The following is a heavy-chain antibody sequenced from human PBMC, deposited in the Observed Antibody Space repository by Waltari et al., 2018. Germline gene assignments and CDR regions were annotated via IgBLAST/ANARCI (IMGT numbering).Heavy chain of an antibody. Sequence: QVQLVQSGAEVKKPGSSVKVSCKASGGTFSSYAISWVRQAPGQGLEWMGGIIPILGIANYAQKFQGRVTITADKSTSTAYMELSSLRSEDTAVYYCARDGGVIVHYYYYYMDAWGKGTTVTISS. D-gene: IGHD3-16*02. CDR3: ARDGGVIVHYYYYYMDA. CDR1: GGTFSSYA. V-gene: IGHV1-69*10. J-gene: IGHJ6*03. CDR2: IIPILGIA.